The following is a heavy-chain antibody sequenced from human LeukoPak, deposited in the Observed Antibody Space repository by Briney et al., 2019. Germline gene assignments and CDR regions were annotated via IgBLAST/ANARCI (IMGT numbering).Heavy chain of an antibody. D-gene: IGHD6-13*01. CDR3: ARESGIAAALDL. J-gene: IGHJ5*02. Sequence: PGGSLRLSCVASGFTVSTTYMGWVRQAPGKGLEWVSVIYSGGTTYYADSVKGRFTFSRDNSKNTLYLQMNSLRVGDTAVYYCARESGIAAALDLWGQGTLVTVSS. CDR2: IYSGGTT. V-gene: IGHV3-53*01. CDR1: GFTVSTTY.